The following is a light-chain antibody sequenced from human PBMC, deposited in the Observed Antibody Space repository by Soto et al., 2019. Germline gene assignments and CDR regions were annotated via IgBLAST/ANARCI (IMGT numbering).Light chain of an antibody. V-gene: IGKV3-11*01. Sequence: EIVLTQSPGTLSLSPGERATLSCRASQSVSNNYLAWYQQKPGQAPRLLIYGASNRATGIPARFSGTGSETDFTLTISSLETEDFPIYYCQQSSKMPLTFGHGTKV. CDR2: GAS. CDR3: QQSSKMPLT. CDR1: QSVSNNY. J-gene: IGKJ1*01.